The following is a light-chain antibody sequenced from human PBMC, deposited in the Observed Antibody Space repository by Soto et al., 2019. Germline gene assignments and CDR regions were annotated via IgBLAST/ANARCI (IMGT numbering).Light chain of an antibody. CDR3: QQYYSTPRT. Sequence: DIVMTQSPDSLAVSLGERATINCKSSQSVLYSSDNKNFLAWYQQKPGQPPKLFIYLACTRGPGVPDRFSGSGSGPDFTLIISSLQAEDGAVYYCQQYYSTPRTFGQGTRVEIK. CDR2: LAC. V-gene: IGKV4-1*01. J-gene: IGKJ1*01. CDR1: QSVLYSSDNKNF.